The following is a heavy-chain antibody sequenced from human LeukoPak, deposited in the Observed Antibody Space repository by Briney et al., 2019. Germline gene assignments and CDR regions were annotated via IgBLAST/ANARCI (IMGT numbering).Heavy chain of an antibody. V-gene: IGHV4-34*01. J-gene: IGHJ4*02. CDR2: INHSGST. CDR1: GGSFSGYY. Sequence: SETLSLTCAVYGGSFSGYYWSWIRQPPGKGLEWIGEINHSGSTNYNPSLKGRVTISVDTSKNQFSLKLSSVTAADTAVYYCARGEYGSGSYHYFDYWGQGTLVTVSS. CDR3: ARGEYGSGSYHYFDY. D-gene: IGHD3-10*01.